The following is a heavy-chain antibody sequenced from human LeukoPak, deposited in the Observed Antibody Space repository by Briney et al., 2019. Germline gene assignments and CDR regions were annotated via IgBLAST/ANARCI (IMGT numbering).Heavy chain of an antibody. CDR1: EYTFTGYY. D-gene: IGHD5-18*01. CDR2: IHPKSGDT. V-gene: IGHV1-2*02. J-gene: IGHJ4*02. CDR3: SRGSGISYGGIDY. Sequence: ASVKVSCKASEYTFTGYYLHWVRQAPGQGLEWMGWIHPKSGDTHYAQKFLGRVTLTRDTSTTIVYMELKWLTSDDTAVYYCSRGSGISYGGIDYWGQGTLVTVSS.